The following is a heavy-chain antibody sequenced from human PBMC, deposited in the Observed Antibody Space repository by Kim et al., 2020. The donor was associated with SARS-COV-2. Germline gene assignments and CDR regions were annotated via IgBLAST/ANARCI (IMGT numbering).Heavy chain of an antibody. V-gene: IGHV3-30*07. D-gene: IGHD6-13*01. Sequence: ADSVTGRFTISRDHYKNTLYLQMNSLTAEDTAVSYCTREISSSWYADYMEVWGKGTTVTVSS. J-gene: IGHJ6*03. CDR3: TREISSSWYADYMEV.